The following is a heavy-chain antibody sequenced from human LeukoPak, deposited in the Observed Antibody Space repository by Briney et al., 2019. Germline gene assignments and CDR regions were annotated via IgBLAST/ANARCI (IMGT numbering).Heavy chain of an antibody. J-gene: IGHJ3*02. CDR3: ATRSRGIDAFDI. D-gene: IGHD3-16*01. Sequence: ASVEVSCKASGYTFTGYYMHWVRQAPGQGLEWMGWINPNSGGTNYAQKFQGRVTMTRDTSISTAYMELSRLRSDDTAVYYCATRSRGIDAFDIWGQGTMVTVSS. CDR1: GYTFTGYY. V-gene: IGHV1-2*02. CDR2: INPNSGGT.